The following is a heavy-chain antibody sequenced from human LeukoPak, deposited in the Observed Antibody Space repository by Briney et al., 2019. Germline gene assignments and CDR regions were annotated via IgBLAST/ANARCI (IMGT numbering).Heavy chain of an antibody. V-gene: IGHV3-30*02. CDR2: IQSDGSDK. Sequence: PGGSLRLSCAASGFTFNSFAMHWVRQAPGKGLEHLVFIQSDGSDKYYADSVKGRFTIARDNSKNTLYLQMNGLRGDDTAVYYCVKDLPVLHSWGQGTLVTVSS. D-gene: IGHD2-8*01. J-gene: IGHJ4*02. CDR3: VKDLPVLHS. CDR1: GFTFNSFA.